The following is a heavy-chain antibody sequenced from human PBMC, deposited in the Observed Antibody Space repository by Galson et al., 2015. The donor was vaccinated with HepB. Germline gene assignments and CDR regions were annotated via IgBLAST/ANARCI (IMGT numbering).Heavy chain of an antibody. Sequence: SLRLSCAASGFPFGNCGMYWVRQAPGKGLDWVTVISFDGAKKFYADSVKGRFNISRDNSRSTVYLQMDSLRPEDTAVYYCAKTPAAASGLKSFSDHWRQGVLVTVSS. V-gene: IGHV3-30*18. CDR2: ISFDGAKK. J-gene: IGHJ4*02. CDR1: GFPFGNCG. D-gene: IGHD6-25*01. CDR3: AKTPAAASGLKSFSDH.